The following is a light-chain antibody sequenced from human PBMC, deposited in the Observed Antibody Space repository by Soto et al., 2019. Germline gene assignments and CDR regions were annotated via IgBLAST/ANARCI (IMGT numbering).Light chain of an antibody. CDR2: SNN. CDR1: SSNIGRNT. V-gene: IGLV1-44*01. J-gene: IGLJ1*01. CDR3: AAWDDSLSGYV. Sequence: QSGLTQPPSASGTPGQRIIISCSGSSSNIGRNTVNWYQHLPGTAPKLLIYSNNQRPSGVPDRFSGSKSGTSASLAISGLRSEDEADYYCAAWDDSLSGYVFGTGTQLTVL.